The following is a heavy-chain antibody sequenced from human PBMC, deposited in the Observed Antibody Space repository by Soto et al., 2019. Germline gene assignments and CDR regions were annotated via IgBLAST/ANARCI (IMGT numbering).Heavy chain of an antibody. CDR1: GGSISSYY. V-gene: IGHV4-59*01. D-gene: IGHD1-20*01. J-gene: IGHJ4*02. CDR2: IYYSGST. Sequence: SETLSLTCTVSGGSISSYYWSWIRQPPGKGLEWIGYIYYSGSTNYNPSLKSRVTISVDTSKNEFSLKLSSVTAADTAVFYCARRYGPSFDYWGQGTLVTVSS. CDR3: ARRYGPSFDY.